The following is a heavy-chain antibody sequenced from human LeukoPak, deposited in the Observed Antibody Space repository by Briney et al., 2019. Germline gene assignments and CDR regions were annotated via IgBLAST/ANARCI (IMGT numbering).Heavy chain of an antibody. J-gene: IGHJ5*02. V-gene: IGHV4-59*12. Sequence: PSETLSLTCTVSGGSISSYYWSWLRQPPGKGLEWIGYIYYSGSTNYNPSLKSRVTISVDTSKNQFSLKLSSVTAADTAVYYCAVSNVLRYFDWGQGFDPWGQGTLVTVSS. D-gene: IGHD3-9*01. CDR1: GGSISSYY. CDR3: AVSNVLRYFDWGQGFDP. CDR2: IYYSGST.